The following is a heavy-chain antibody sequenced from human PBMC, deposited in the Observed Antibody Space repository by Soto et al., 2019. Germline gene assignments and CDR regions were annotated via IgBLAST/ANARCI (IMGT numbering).Heavy chain of an antibody. Sequence: PGGSLRLCCAASGFSFSTYSMNWVRQAPGKGLEWLSYIITTGGNMFYADSVRGRFTISRDNGKNSVYLQMNSLRDEDAAVYYCARDTGYAFDIWGQGTRVTVSS. V-gene: IGHV3-48*02. CDR3: ARDTGYAFDI. J-gene: IGHJ3*02. CDR1: GFSFSTYS. CDR2: IITTGGNM. D-gene: IGHD2-8*02.